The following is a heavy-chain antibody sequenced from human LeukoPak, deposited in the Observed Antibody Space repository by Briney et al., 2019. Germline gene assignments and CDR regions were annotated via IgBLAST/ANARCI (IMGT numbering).Heavy chain of an antibody. CDR3: TRDQMNY. J-gene: IGHJ4*02. Sequence: QSGGSLRLSCTASEFTVSRNYMLWVRQAPGKGLEWVSLIFSNGGTHYADSVKGRFTISRDTSKNTVSLQMNSLRVEDTAMYYRTRDQMNYWGQGTLVTVSS. V-gene: IGHV3-53*01. D-gene: IGHD5-24*01. CDR2: IFSNGGT. CDR1: EFTVSRNY.